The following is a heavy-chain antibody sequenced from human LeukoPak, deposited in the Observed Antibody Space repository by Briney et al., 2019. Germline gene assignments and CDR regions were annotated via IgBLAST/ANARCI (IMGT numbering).Heavy chain of an antibody. J-gene: IGHJ4*02. V-gene: IGHV3-21*01. D-gene: IGHD3-22*01. CDR3: EREHTVMDYYDSSGYESYYFDY. Sequence: GGSLRLSCAASGFTFSSYSMNWVRQAPGKGLEWVSSIISSSSYIYYADSVKGRFTISRDNAKNSLYLQMNSLRAEDTAVYYCEREHTVMDYYDSSGYESYYFDYWGQGTLVTVSS. CDR1: GFTFSSYS. CDR2: IISSSSYI.